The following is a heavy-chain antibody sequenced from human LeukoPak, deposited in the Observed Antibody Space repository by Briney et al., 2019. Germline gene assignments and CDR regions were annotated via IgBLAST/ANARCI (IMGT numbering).Heavy chain of an antibody. V-gene: IGHV3-23*01. CDR2: ISGGGDTT. D-gene: IGHD6-13*01. Sequence: GGSLRLSCAASGFTFSSYAMTWVRQAPGKGLDWVSTISGGGDTTDYADSVKGRFAISRDNSKSSLYLHMNSLRAEDTAVYYCARDQSLIAAAGTVGFDYWGQGTLVTVSS. J-gene: IGHJ4*02. CDR3: ARDQSLIAAAGTVGFDY. CDR1: GFTFSSYA.